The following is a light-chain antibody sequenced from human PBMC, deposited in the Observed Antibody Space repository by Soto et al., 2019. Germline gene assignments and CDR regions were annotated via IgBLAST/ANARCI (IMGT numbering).Light chain of an antibody. V-gene: IGLV7-46*01. CDR3: LLSYNGAPAV. CDR1: IDTVTTSHW. CDR2: DTT. Sequence: QTLVTQESSLTVSPGGTVTLTCDSSIDTVTTSHWPYWFQQKPGHAPKTLIYDTTNRHPWTPARFSGSILGGKAALILSGAQPEDEAEYYCLLSYNGAPAVFGGGTQLTVL. J-gene: IGLJ7*01.